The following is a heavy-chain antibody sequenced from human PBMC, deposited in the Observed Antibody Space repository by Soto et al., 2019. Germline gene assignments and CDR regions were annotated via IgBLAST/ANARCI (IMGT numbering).Heavy chain of an antibody. D-gene: IGHD5-18*01. CDR1: GGSISSYY. CDR2: IYYSGST. CDR3: ARAVDTAMVMRY. Sequence: QVQLQESGPGLVKPSETLSLTCTVSGGSISSYYWSWIRQPPGKGLEWIGYIYYSGSTNYNPSLKSRVTVSVDTSKNQFSLKLSSVTAADTAVYYCARAVDTAMVMRYWGQGTLVTVSS. V-gene: IGHV4-59*01. J-gene: IGHJ4*02.